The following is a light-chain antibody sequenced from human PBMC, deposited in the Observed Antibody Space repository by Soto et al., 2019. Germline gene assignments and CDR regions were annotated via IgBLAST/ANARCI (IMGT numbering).Light chain of an antibody. CDR1: QGIRND. V-gene: IGKV1-6*01. J-gene: IGKJ1*01. CDR3: LQDYNLPWT. Sequence: AIQMTQSPSSLSASVGDRVTITCRASQGIRNDLGWYQQKPGKAPKLLIYAASSLQSGVPSRFSGSGSGTDFTLTISNLQTEDSATYYCLQDYNLPWTFGQGTKVEIK. CDR2: AAS.